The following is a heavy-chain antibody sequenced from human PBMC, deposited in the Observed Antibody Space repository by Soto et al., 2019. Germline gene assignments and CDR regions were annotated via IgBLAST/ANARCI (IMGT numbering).Heavy chain of an antibody. J-gene: IGHJ5*02. Sequence: GGSLRLSCAAAGFIFENFGMSWVRQAPGKGLEWISSISGSGFKKYYADSVKGRFTISRDNSKSTVYLELNNLSAEDTAVYHCAKNQGVELVPLATVDWFDPWGQGSVVTVSS. D-gene: IGHD1-26*01. CDR2: ISGSGFKK. V-gene: IGHV3-23*01. CDR3: AKNQGVELVPLATVDWFDP. CDR1: GFIFENFG.